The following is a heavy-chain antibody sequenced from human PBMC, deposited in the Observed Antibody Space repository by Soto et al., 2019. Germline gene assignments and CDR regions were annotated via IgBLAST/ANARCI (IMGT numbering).Heavy chain of an antibody. Sequence: PGGSLRLSCAASGFTFSSYAMSWVRQAPGKGLEWVSAISGSGGSTYYADSVKGRFTISRDNSKNTLYLQMNSLRAEDTAVYYCAKGSDYDFWSGPPIPFDPWGQGTLVTVSS. CDR2: ISGSGGST. D-gene: IGHD3-3*01. V-gene: IGHV3-23*01. CDR1: GFTFSSYA. J-gene: IGHJ5*02. CDR3: AKGSDYDFWSGPPIPFDP.